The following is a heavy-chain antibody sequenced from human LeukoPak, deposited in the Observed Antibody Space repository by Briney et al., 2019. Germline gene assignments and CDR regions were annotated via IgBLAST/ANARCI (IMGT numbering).Heavy chain of an antibody. D-gene: IGHD3-22*01. CDR1: GYTFTGYY. CDR2: IDPDSGGT. CDR3: AREYYDTSGAKYAFDI. Sequence: ASVKVSCKASGYTFTGYYIHWVRQAPGQGLEWMGCIDPDSGGTNYAQKFQGRVTMTRDTSISTAYMELSRLRSDDTAVYYCAREYYDTSGAKYAFDIWGQGTVVTVSS. J-gene: IGHJ3*02. V-gene: IGHV1-2*02.